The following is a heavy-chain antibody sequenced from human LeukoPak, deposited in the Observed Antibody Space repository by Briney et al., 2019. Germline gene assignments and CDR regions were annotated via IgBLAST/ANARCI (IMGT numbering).Heavy chain of an antibody. D-gene: IGHD3-22*01. Sequence: SETLSLTCTVPGDSISSYYWSWIRQPPGKGLEWIGYIYYSGSTNYNPSLKSRVTISVDTSKNQFSLKLSSVTAADTAVYYCARGVGVYYDSSGYDYFDYWGQGTLVTVSS. V-gene: IGHV4-59*01. CDR2: IYYSGST. CDR3: ARGVGVYYDSSGYDYFDY. CDR1: GDSISSYY. J-gene: IGHJ4*02.